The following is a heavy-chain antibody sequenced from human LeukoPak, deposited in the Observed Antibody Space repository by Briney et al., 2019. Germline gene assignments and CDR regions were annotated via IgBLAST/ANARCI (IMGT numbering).Heavy chain of an antibody. CDR2: INHSGST. D-gene: IGHD5-18*01. CDR1: GGSFSGYY. J-gene: IGHJ6*03. V-gene: IGHV4-34*01. CDR3: ARTTEGGYTYGYFYYYYMDV. Sequence: PSETLSLTCAVYGGSFSGYYWSWIRQPPGKGLEWIGDINHSGSTNYNLSLKSRVTISVDTSKNQFSLKLSSVTAADTAVYYCARTTEGGYTYGYFYYYYMDVWGKGTTVTISS.